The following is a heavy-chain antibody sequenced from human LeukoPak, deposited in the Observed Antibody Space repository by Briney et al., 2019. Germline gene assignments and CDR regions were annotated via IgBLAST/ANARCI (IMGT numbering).Heavy chain of an antibody. CDR1: GFTFGDYA. V-gene: IGHV3-49*03. CDR2: IRSKAYGGTT. J-gene: IGHJ1*01. Sequence: GGSLRLSCTASGFTFGDYAMSWFRQAPGKGLEWVGFIRSKAYGGTTEYAASVKGRFTISRDDSKSIAYLQMNSLKTEDTAVYYCTPEGTYYDILTGLRGYFQHWGQGTLVTVSS. D-gene: IGHD3-9*01. CDR3: TPEGTYYDILTGLRGYFQH.